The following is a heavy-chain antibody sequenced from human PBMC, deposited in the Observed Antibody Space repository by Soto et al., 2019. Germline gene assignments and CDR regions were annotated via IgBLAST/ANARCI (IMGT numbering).Heavy chain of an antibody. D-gene: IGHD6-19*01. J-gene: IGHJ4*02. CDR2: MNPNTGNA. CDR1: GYTFTSYD. Sequence: QVQLVQSGAEVKKPAASVKVSCKASGYTFTSYDIHWVRQAPGQGLEWMGWMNPNTGNAASAQKFQGRVTMTRNTSISTAYMQLSSLRSEDTAVYFCARVGRGTSGYFDYWGQGTLVTVSS. V-gene: IGHV1-8*01. CDR3: ARVGRGTSGYFDY.